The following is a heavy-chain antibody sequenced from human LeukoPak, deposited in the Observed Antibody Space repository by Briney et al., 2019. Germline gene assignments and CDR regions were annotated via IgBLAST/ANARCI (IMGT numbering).Heavy chain of an antibody. CDR1: GGSISSSNW. Sequence: SGTLSLTCAVSGGSISSSNWWSWVRQPPGKGLEWIGEIYHSGSTNYNPSLKSRVTISVDKSKNQFSLKLSSVTAADTAVYYGARGSSSSWYGGESNWFDPWGQGTLVTVSS. CDR3: ARGSSSSWYGGESNWFDP. V-gene: IGHV4-4*02. J-gene: IGHJ5*02. D-gene: IGHD6-13*01. CDR2: IYHSGST.